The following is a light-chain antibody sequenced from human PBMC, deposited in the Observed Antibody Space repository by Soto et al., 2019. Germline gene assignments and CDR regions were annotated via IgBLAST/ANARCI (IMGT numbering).Light chain of an antibody. CDR1: SSNIGSNY. CDR2: RNN. J-gene: IGLJ3*02. V-gene: IGLV1-47*01. Sequence: QSVLTQPPSASGTTRQRVTISCSGSSSNIGSNYVYWYQQLPGTAPKLRIYRNNQRPSGVPDRFSGSKSGTSASLAISGLRSEDEADYYCAAWDDSLSGFWVFGGGTKLTVL. CDR3: AAWDDSLSGFWV.